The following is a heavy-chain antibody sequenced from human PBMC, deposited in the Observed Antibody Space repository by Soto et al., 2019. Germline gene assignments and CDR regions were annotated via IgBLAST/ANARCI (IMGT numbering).Heavy chain of an antibody. D-gene: IGHD1-26*01. CDR3: TRDPSGSYYNAFDI. Sequence: GSLRLSCTASGFTFGDYAMSWFRQAPGKGLEWVGFIRSKAYGGTTEYAASVKGRFTISRDDSKSIAYLQMNSLKTEDTAVYYCTRDPSGSYYNAFDIWGQGTMVTVSS. J-gene: IGHJ3*02. CDR1: GFTFGDYA. CDR2: IRSKAYGGTT. V-gene: IGHV3-49*03.